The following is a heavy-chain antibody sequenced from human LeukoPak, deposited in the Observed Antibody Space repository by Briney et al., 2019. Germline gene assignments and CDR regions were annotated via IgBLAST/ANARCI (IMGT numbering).Heavy chain of an antibody. D-gene: IGHD3-22*01. J-gene: IGHJ1*01. CDR2: IWHDGSRK. CDR1: GFNVGSKH. V-gene: IGHV3-33*08. Sequence: GGSLRLSCAASGFNVGSKHMNWVRQAPGKGLEWVAAIWHDGSRKYYAESVKGRFTISRDNARNTVYVQMDSLRAEDTAVYYCARDEGDSSGYYPGLWGQGTLVTVSS. CDR3: ARDEGDSSGYYPGL.